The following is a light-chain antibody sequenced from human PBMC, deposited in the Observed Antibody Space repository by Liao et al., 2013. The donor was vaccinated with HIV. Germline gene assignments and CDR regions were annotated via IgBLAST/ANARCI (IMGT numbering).Light chain of an antibody. J-gene: IGLJ2*01. CDR1: KLGDKF. Sequence: SYELTQAPSVSVSPGQTARITCSGDKLGDKFATWYQQRPGQSPVLVIHQDTKRPSGIPERFSGSNSGNTATLSISGTQPMDEADYYCQAWDSSTAFFGGGTKLTVL. CDR2: QDT. V-gene: IGLV3-1*01. CDR3: QAWDSSTAF.